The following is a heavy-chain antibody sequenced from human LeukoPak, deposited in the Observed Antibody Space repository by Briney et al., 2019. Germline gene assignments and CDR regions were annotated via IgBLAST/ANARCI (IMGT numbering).Heavy chain of an antibody. CDR2: ISDGGVT. Sequence: GGSLRLSCAPSDFTLSDNYMSWVRQAPGRGLEWVSVISDGGVTYYADSVRGRFTISRDDSNDTLYLQMNSLRPEDTAVYYCGGSGSYCTPSYYWGQGTLVTVSS. J-gene: IGHJ4*02. V-gene: IGHV3-53*01. CDR1: DFTLSDNY. D-gene: IGHD3-10*01. CDR3: GGSGSYCTPSYY.